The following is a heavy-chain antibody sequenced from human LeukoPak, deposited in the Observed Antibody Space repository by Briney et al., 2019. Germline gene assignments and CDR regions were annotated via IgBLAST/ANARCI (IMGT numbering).Heavy chain of an antibody. Sequence: GGSLRLSCAASGVALSSYAMSWARQAPGKGLEWVSAISGSGGSTYYADSVKGRFTISRDNSKNTLYLQMNSLRAEDTAVYYCAKVPIRDSSGWYRGSYFDYWGQGTLVTVSS. CDR1: GVALSSYA. D-gene: IGHD6-19*01. V-gene: IGHV3-23*01. CDR2: ISGSGGST. J-gene: IGHJ4*02. CDR3: AKVPIRDSSGWYRGSYFDY.